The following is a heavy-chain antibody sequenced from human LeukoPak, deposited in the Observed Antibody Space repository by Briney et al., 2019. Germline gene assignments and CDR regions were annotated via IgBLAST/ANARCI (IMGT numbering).Heavy chain of an antibody. J-gene: IGHJ4*02. CDR2: IYYSGST. D-gene: IGHD1-14*01. Sequence: PSETLSLICSVSGGSLNNYYWTWIRQPPGRGLEWIGRIYYSGSTYYNPSLKSRFTISVDTSKNQFTLKLSSVTAADTAVYYCARVENSDRPFDHWGQGTLVTVSS. V-gene: IGHV4-59*12. CDR1: GGSLNNYY. CDR3: ARVENSDRPFDH.